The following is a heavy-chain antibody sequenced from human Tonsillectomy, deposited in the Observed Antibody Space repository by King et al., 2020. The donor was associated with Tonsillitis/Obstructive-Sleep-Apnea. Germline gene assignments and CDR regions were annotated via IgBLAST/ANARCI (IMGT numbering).Heavy chain of an antibody. Sequence: VQLQESGPGLVKPSQTLSLTCTVSDDSISSGGYYWNWIRQHPGKGLEWIGSINYSGGTYYNPSLKSRVTISIDTAKNQFSLKVISVTAADTAVYYCAREYYETSRSYNYGMDVWGQGTTVTVSS. J-gene: IGHJ6*02. V-gene: IGHV4-31*03. D-gene: IGHD3-22*01. CDR2: INYSGGT. CDR1: DDSISSGGYY. CDR3: AREYYETSRSYNYGMDV.